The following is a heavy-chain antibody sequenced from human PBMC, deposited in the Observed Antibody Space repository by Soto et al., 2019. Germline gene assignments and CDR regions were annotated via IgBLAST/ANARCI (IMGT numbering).Heavy chain of an antibody. D-gene: IGHD3-16*01. CDR3: AKEAVMTPYYYHYYGMDV. V-gene: IGHV3-23*01. CDR2: ISGSGGST. Sequence: GGSLRLSWAASGFTFSSGAMSWVRQAPGKGLEWVSAISGSGGSTYYADSVKGRFTISRDNSKNTLYLQMNSLRAEDTAVYYCAKEAVMTPYYYHYYGMDVWGQGTTVTVSS. J-gene: IGHJ6*02. CDR1: GFTFSSGA.